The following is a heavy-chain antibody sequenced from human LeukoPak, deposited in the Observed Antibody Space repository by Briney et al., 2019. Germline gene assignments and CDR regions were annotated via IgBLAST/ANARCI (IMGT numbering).Heavy chain of an antibody. D-gene: IGHD3-22*01. J-gene: IGHJ3*02. CDR3: AGVSRSGYDSRGAFDI. CDR1: GGSISTYY. CDR2: IYYSGST. Sequence: SETLSLTCTVSGGSISTYYWSWIRQPPGKGLEWIGYIYYSGSTNYNPSLKSRVTISVDTSKNQFSLRLTSVTAADTAVYYCAGVSRSGYDSRGAFDIWGQGTMVTVSS. V-gene: IGHV4-59*01.